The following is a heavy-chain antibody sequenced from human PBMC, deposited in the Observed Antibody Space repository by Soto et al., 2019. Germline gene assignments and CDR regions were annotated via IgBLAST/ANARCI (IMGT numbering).Heavy chain of an antibody. D-gene: IGHD4-17*01. Sequence: PQTRSHTCTVSGGLPSRYYCIWIRQPPGKRLEWIGYIYYSGSTNYNPSLKSRVTISVGTSKNQFSLKLSFVTAADTAVYYCARGNTVTKYFQHWGQGTLVTVS. V-gene: IGHV4-59*01. CDR3: ARGNTVTKYFQH. CDR2: IYYSGST. CDR1: GGLPSRYY. J-gene: IGHJ1*01.